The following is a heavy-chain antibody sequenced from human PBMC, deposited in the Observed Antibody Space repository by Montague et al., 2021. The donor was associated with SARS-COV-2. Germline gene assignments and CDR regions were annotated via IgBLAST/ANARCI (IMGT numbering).Heavy chain of an antibody. CDR3: ARILGTYCDFWSGEGAIDAFDI. CDR1: GGSISSGSYY. J-gene: IGHJ3*02. D-gene: IGHD3-3*01. Sequence: TLSLTCTASGGSISSGSYYWSWIRQPAGKGLEWIGRIYTSGRTNYNPSLKSRVTISADTSKNQFSLKLSSVTAADTAVYYCARILGTYCDFWSGEGAIDAFDIWGQGTMVTVSS. V-gene: IGHV4-61*02. CDR2: IYTSGRT.